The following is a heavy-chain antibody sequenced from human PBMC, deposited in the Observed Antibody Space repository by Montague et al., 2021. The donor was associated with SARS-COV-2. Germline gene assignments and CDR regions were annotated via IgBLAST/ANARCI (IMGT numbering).Heavy chain of an antibody. V-gene: IGHV6-1*01. CDR2: TYYRSKWYD. D-gene: IGHD2/OR15-2a*01. CDR3: VGGNFWFDS. Sequence: CAISGDSVSSNRAAWSWIRQSPSRGPEWLGRTYYRSKWYDDYAVSVRGRLTITPDTSKNQFSLHLTSVTPEDTAVYYCVGGNFWFDSWGRGTLVTVSS. J-gene: IGHJ5*01. CDR1: GDSVSSNRAA.